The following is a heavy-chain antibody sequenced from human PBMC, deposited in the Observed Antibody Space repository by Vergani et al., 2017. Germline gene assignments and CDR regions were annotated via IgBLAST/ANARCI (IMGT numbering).Heavy chain of an antibody. CDR3: AHSYCSGGSCCNPPRH. V-gene: IGHV2-5*02. CDR2: IYWDDDK. D-gene: IGHD2-15*01. CDR1: GFSLSTSGVG. Sequence: QITLKESGPTLVKPTQTLTLTCTFSGFSLSTSGVGVGWIRQPPGKALEWLALIYWDDDKRYSPSLKSRLTITKDTSKNQVVLTMTNMDPVDTATYYCAHSYCSGGSCCNPPRHWGQGTLVTVSS. J-gene: IGHJ1*01.